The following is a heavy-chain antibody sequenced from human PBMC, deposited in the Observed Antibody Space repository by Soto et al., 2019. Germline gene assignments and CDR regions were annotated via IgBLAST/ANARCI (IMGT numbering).Heavy chain of an antibody. J-gene: IGHJ4*02. CDR2: ISYGGGTT. CDR3: AKNPGYYYDSTGYHFDY. V-gene: IGHV3-23*01. Sequence: GGSLRLSCAASELTFSNYAMSWVRQAPGKGLEWVSAISYGGGTTYYADSVKGRFTISRDNSKNTLYLQMNSLRAEDTAVYYCAKNPGYYYDSTGYHFDYWGQRTLVTVSS. CDR1: ELTFSNYA. D-gene: IGHD3-22*01.